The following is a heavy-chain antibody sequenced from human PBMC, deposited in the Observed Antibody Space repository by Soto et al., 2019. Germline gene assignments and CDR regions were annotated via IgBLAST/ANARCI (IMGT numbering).Heavy chain of an antibody. V-gene: IGHV3-66*01. CDR2: IYSGGST. D-gene: IGHD6-13*01. CDR3: ASPRVSQQLARDAFDI. Sequence: GGSLRLSCAASGFTVSSNYMSWVRQAPGKGLEWVSVIYSGGSTYYADSVKGRFTISRDNSKNTLYLQMNSLRAEDTAVYYCASPRVSQQLARDAFDIWGQGTMVTVSS. CDR1: GFTVSSNY. J-gene: IGHJ3*02.